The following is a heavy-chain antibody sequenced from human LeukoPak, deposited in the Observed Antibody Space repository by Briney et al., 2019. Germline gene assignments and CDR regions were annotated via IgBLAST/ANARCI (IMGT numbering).Heavy chain of an antibody. V-gene: IGHV1-69*06. CDR3: ARWVLTTVTTAGWFDP. Sequence: SVKVSCKASGGTFSSYAISWVRQAPRQGLEWMGGIIPIFGTANYAQKFQGRVTITADKSTSTAYMELSSLRSEDTAVYYCARWVLTTVTTAGWFDPWGQGTLVTVSS. D-gene: IGHD4-17*01. CDR2: IIPIFGTA. J-gene: IGHJ5*02. CDR1: GGTFSSYA.